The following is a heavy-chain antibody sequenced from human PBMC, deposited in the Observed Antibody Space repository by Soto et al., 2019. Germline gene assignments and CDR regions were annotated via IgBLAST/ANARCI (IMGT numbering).Heavy chain of an antibody. CDR3: ARTGVPAALHYYYYYGMDV. CDR1: GFTFSSYA. Sequence: QVQLVESGGGVVQPGRSLRLSCAASGFTFSSYAMHWVRQAPGKGLEWVAVISYDGSNKYYADSVKGRFTISRDNSKNTLYLQMNSLRAEDTAVYYCARTGVPAALHYYYYYGMDVWGQGTTVTVSS. D-gene: IGHD2-2*01. J-gene: IGHJ6*02. CDR2: ISYDGSNK. V-gene: IGHV3-30-3*01.